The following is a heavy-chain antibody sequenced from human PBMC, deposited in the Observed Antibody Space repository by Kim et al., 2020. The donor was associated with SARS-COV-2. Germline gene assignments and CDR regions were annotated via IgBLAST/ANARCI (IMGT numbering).Heavy chain of an antibody. V-gene: IGHV3-23*01. D-gene: IGHD3-3*01. Sequence: DSVKGRFTISRDNSKNTLCLQMDSLRIEATAVYFCAKFGPYVSETGRDFDSWGQGTLVTVSS. CDR3: AKFGPYVSETGRDFDS. J-gene: IGHJ4*02.